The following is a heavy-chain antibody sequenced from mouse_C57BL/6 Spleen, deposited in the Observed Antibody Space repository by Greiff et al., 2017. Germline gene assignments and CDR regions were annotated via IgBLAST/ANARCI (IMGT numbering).Heavy chain of an antibody. CDR2: INPNNGGT. J-gene: IGHJ4*01. CDR3: AKSYGNYGRAMDY. CDR1: GYTFTDYN. D-gene: IGHD2-1*01. Sequence: VHVKQSGPELVKPGASVKIPCKASGYTFTDYNMDWVKQSHGKSLEWIGDINPNNGGTIYNQKFKGKATLTVDKSSSTAYMELRSLTSEDTAVYYCAKSYGNYGRAMDYWGQGTSVTVSS. V-gene: IGHV1-18*01.